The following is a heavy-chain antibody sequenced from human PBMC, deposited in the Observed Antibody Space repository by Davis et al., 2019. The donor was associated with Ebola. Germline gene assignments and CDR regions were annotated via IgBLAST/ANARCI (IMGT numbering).Heavy chain of an antibody. CDR3: ALWGYCSSTSCYYHYYYYMDV. CDR2: IIPILGIA. J-gene: IGHJ6*03. V-gene: IGHV1-69*10. Sequence: SVKVSCKASGGTFSSYAISWVRQAPGQGLEWMGGIIPILGIANYAQKFQGRVTITADKSTSTAYMELSSLRSEDTAVYYCALWGYCSSTSCYYHYYYYMDVWGKGTTVTVSS. D-gene: IGHD2-2*01. CDR1: GGTFSSYA.